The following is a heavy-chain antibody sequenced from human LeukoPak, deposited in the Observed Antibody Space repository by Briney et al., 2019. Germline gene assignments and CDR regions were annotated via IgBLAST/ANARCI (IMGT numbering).Heavy chain of an antibody. V-gene: IGHV5-51*01. Sequence: GESLKISCKGSGYSFTSFWIGWVRQMPGKGLEWRGIIYPSDSDTRYSPSFQGQVTISADKSISTAYLQWNSLKASDTAMYYCARHQCSGGSCYSDFDYWGQGTLVTVSS. CDR3: ARHQCSGGSCYSDFDY. J-gene: IGHJ4*02. CDR1: GYSFTSFW. D-gene: IGHD2-15*01. CDR2: IYPSDSDT.